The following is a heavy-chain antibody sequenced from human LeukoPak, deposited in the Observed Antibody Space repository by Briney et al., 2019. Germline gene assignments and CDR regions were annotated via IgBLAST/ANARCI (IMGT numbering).Heavy chain of an antibody. CDR1: GFTFDDYG. D-gene: IGHD2-2*02. V-gene: IGHV3-20*04. Sequence: GGSLRLSCEASGFTFDDYGMSWVHQSTGKGLEWVSAITNWNGGSTGYADSVRGRFTISRDNAKNSLYLQMNSLRAEDTALYYCARCSRSSTDCYSAFDIWGQGTMVTASS. J-gene: IGHJ3*02. CDR2: ITNWNGGST. CDR3: ARCSRSSTDCYSAFDI.